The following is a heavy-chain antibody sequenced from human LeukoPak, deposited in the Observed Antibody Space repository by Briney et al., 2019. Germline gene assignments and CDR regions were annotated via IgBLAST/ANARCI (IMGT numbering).Heavy chain of an antibody. V-gene: IGHV1-2*02. D-gene: IGHD3-3*01. CDR2: INPNSGGT. Sequence: GASVKVSCKTSGYTFTGYYMHWVRQAPGQGLEWMGWINPNSGGTNYAQKFQGRVTMTTDTSMSTAYMELSRLTSDDTAVYYCARGLEWLTRRHTWFDPWGQGTLVTVSS. J-gene: IGHJ5*02. CDR3: ARGLEWLTRRHTWFDP. CDR1: GYTFTGYY.